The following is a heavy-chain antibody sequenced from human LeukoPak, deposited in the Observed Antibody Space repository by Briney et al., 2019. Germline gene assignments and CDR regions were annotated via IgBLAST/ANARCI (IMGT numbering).Heavy chain of an antibody. V-gene: IGHV3-30-3*01. CDR2: ISYDGSNK. D-gene: IGHD1-26*01. CDR1: GFTSSSYA. CDR3: ARDLTSGSYFGDYYYGMDV. Sequence: PGGSLRLSCAASGFTSSSYAMHWVRQAPGKGLEWVAVISYDGSNKYYADSVKGRFTISRDNSKNTLYLQMNSLRAEDTAVYYCARDLTSGSYFGDYYYGMDVWGQGTTVTVSS. J-gene: IGHJ6*02.